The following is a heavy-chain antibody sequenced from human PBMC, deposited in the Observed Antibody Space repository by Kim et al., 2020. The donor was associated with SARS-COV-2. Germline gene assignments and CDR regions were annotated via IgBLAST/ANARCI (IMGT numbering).Heavy chain of an antibody. CDR2: INTNTGNP. Sequence: ASVKVSCKASGYTFTSYAMNWVRQAPGQGLEWMGWINTNTGNPTYAQGFTGRFVFSLDTSVNTAYLQISSLKAEDTAVYYCARDRREFWSCYYSYYYMDVWGKGTTVTVSS. CDR3: ARDRREFWSCYYSYYYMDV. D-gene: IGHD3-3*01. CDR1: GYTFTSYA. J-gene: IGHJ6*03. V-gene: IGHV7-4-1*02.